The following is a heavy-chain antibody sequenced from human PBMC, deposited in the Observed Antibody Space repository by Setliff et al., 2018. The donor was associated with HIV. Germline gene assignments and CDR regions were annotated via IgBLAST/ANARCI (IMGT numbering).Heavy chain of an antibody. CDR2: GFHSGTT. CDR1: GGSISSSSYY. D-gene: IGHD3-22*01. V-gene: IGHV4-39*07. Sequence: SETLSLTCTVSGGSISSSSYYWGWIRQSPGKGLEWIGSGFHSGTTYYNPSLKSRVTISVDTSKNQLSLKVNSVTAADTAVYYCARDMTYYYDTSGSFGWFDPWGQGTLVTVPQ. CDR3: ARDMTYYYDTSGSFGWFDP. J-gene: IGHJ5*02.